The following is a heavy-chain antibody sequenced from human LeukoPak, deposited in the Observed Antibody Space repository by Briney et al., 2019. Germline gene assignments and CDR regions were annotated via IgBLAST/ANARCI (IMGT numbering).Heavy chain of an antibody. CDR1: GFTLSTYW. J-gene: IGHJ4*02. CDR2: IKHDGSEK. CDR3: ARAFITGIDYFDY. D-gene: IGHD1-20*01. Sequence: GGSLRLSCAASGFTLSTYWMSWVRQAPGKGLEWVANIKHDGSEKYYVDSVKGRFTISRDNAKNSLYLQMNSLRAEDTAVYYCARAFITGIDYFDYWGQGTLVTVSS. V-gene: IGHV3-7*01.